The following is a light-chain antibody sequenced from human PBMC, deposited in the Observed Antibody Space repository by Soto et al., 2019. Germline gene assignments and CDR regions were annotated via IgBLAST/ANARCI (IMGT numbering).Light chain of an antibody. CDR2: EVS. CDR1: SSDVGSYRF. Sequence: QSVLTQPPSAYGSPGQSVTISCTGTSSDVGSYRFVSWYQQHPGKAPKLLIYEVSKRPSGVPDRFSASTSDNTASLTVSGLQADDEADYYCSSYAGNNSVIFGGGTKVTVL. V-gene: IGLV2-8*01. CDR3: SSYAGNNSVI. J-gene: IGLJ2*01.